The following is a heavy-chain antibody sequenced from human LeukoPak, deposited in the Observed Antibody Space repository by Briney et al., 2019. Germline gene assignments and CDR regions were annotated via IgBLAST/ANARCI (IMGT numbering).Heavy chain of an antibody. CDR1: GFTFSSRDW. J-gene: IGHJ4*02. CDR3: ARDISGYSYGWKYYFDY. V-gene: IGHV3-48*04. Sequence: GGSLRLSCVASGFTFSSRDWMTWVRQAPGKGLEWVSYISSSGSTIYYADSVKGRFTISRDNAKNSLYLQMNSLRAEDTAVYYCARDISGYSYGWKYYFDYWGQGTLVTVSS. CDR2: ISSSGSTI. D-gene: IGHD5-18*01.